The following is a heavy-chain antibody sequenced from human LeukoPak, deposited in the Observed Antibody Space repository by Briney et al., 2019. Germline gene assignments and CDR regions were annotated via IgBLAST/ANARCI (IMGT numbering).Heavy chain of an antibody. J-gene: IGHJ4*02. D-gene: IGHD3-16*02. CDR2: ISGSGGST. Sequence: GGSLRLSCAASGFTFSSYAMSWVRQAPGKGLEWFSAISGSGGSTYYADSVKGRFTISRDNSKNTLYLQMNSLRAEDTAVYYCASMTTYYDYVWGSYRPYYFDYWGQGTLVTVSS. CDR1: GFTFSSYA. CDR3: ASMTTYYDYVWGSYRPYYFDY. V-gene: IGHV3-23*01.